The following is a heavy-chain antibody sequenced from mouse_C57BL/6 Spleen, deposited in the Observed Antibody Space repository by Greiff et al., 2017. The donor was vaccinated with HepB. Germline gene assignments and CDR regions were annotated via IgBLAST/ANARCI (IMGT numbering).Heavy chain of an antibody. D-gene: IGHD2-2*01. CDR3: ALMFTTGYFDY. CDR1: GYTFTSYT. J-gene: IGHJ2*01. CDR2: INPSSGYT. Sequence: VQLQQSGAELARPGASVKMSCKASGYTFTSYTMHWVKQRPGQGLEWIGYINPSSGYTKYNQKFKDKATLTADKSSSTAYMQLSSLTSEDSAVYYCALMFTTGYFDYWGQGTTLTVSS. V-gene: IGHV1-4*01.